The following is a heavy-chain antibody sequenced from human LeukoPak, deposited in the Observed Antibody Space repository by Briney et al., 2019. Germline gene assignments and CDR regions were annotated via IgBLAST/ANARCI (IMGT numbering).Heavy chain of an antibody. CDR1: GFTFSSYS. J-gene: IGHJ4*02. Sequence: TGGSLRLSCATSGFTFSSYSMNWVRQAPGKGLEWVSSISSSSNYIYYADSVKGRFTISRDNAKNSLYLQMNSLRAEDTAVYYCARLGYCTSTICYYYDYWGQGTLVTVSS. V-gene: IGHV3-21*01. D-gene: IGHD2-2*01. CDR2: ISSSSNYI. CDR3: ARLGYCTSTICYYYDY.